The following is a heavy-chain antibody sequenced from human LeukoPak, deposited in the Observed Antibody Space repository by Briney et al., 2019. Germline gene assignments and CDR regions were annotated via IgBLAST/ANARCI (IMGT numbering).Heavy chain of an antibody. V-gene: IGHV3-23*01. CDR1: GFTPSSYA. CDR3: AKDRKGGYSYGLLFDY. CDR2: ISGSVGST. Sequence: PVGSLRLSCAASGFTPSSYAMSSVCQAPRKGVWWVSAISGSVGSTYYAHSVRCRFTISRDNSKTTLYLQMNRLRAEDTAVYYCAKDRKGGYSYGLLFDYWGQGTLVTVSS. D-gene: IGHD5-18*01. J-gene: IGHJ4*02.